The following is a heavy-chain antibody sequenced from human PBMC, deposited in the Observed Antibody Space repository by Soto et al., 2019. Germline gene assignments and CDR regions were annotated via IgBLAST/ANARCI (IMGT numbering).Heavy chain of an antibody. CDR3: PTQYRGSSLPSMDV. CDR2: IKSKTDGGTK. J-gene: IGHJ6*02. CDR1: RFTFRSAW. D-gene: IGHD1-26*01. V-gene: IGHV3-15*01. Sequence: LSCAAPRFTFRSAWMSWVRQPPAKGLEGVGRIKSKTDGGTKDYVQPVKGRFTISRDDSKNTLFLQMNSLKTEDTAVYYWPTQYRGSSLPSMDVWGQGTTVTSP.